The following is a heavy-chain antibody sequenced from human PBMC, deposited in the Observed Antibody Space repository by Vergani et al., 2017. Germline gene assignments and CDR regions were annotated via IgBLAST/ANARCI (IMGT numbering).Heavy chain of an antibody. CDR3: ARDRSYCSSTSCYIRNWFDP. Sequence: QVQLQESGPGLVKPSETLSLTCTVSGGSISSYYWSWIRQPAGKGLEWIGRIYTSGSTNYNPSLKSRVTMSVDTSKNQFSLKLSPVTATDTAVYYFARDRSYCSSTSCYIRNWFDPWGQGTLVTVSS. V-gene: IGHV4-4*07. CDR1: GGSISSYY. J-gene: IGHJ5*02. CDR2: IYTSGST. D-gene: IGHD2-2*02.